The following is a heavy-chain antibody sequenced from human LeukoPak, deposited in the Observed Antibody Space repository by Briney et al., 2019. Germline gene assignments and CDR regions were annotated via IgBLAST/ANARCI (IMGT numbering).Heavy chain of an antibody. CDR3: AKGGLSGDLNWYFAL. J-gene: IGHJ2*01. D-gene: IGHD1-26*01. CDR2: IRYDGSNK. V-gene: IGHV3-30*02. CDR1: GFTFSSYG. Sequence: PGGSLRLSCAASGFTFSSYGMHWVRQAPGKGLEWVAFIRYDGSNKYYADSVKGRFTISRDNSKNTLYLQMNSLRAEDTAVYYCAKGGLSGDLNWYFALWGRGTLVTVSS.